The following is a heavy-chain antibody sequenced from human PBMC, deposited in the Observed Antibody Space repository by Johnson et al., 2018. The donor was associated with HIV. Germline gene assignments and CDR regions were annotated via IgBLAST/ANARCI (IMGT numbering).Heavy chain of an antibody. J-gene: IGHJ3*02. CDR1: GFTFSSYW. Sequence: EVQLVESGGGLVQPGGSLRLSCVASGFTFSSYWMNWVRQAPGKGLEWVANIKQNGSEKYYVASVQGRFTISRDNAKNSLFLQMNSLRAEDTAVYYCARDPSSMIVVAYAFDIWGQGTMVTVSS. CDR3: ARDPSSMIVVAYAFDI. V-gene: IGHV3-7*03. CDR2: IKQNGSEK. D-gene: IGHD3-22*01.